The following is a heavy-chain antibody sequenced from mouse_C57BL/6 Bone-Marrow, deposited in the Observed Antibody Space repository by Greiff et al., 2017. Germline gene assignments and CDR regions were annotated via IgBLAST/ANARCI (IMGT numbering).Heavy chain of an antibody. CDR3: AREDYYGSSYWYFDV. CDR2: IYPGSGST. D-gene: IGHD1-1*01. Sequence: VQLQQPGAELVKPGASVKMSCKASGYTFTSYWITWVKQRPGPGLEWIGDIYPGSGSTNYNEKFKSKATLTVDTSSSPAYMQLSSLTSEDSAVYYCAREDYYGSSYWYFDVGGTGTTVTVSS. J-gene: IGHJ1*03. CDR1: GYTFTSYW. V-gene: IGHV1-55*01.